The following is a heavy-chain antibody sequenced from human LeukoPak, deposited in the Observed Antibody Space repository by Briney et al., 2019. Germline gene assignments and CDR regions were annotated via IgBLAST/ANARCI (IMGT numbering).Heavy chain of an antibody. CDR2: LYSDGTT. J-gene: IGHJ4*02. CDR3: AKDPPPDDFWSGYYLYYLDY. Sequence: GGSLRLSCTASGFSVSSHYMNWVRQAPGKGLQWVSVLYSDGTTYYADSVKGRFTISRDNSKNTLYLQMNSLRAEDTAVYYCAKDPPPDDFWSGYYLYYLDYWGQGTLVTVSS. CDR1: GFSVSSHY. D-gene: IGHD3-3*01. V-gene: IGHV3-66*01.